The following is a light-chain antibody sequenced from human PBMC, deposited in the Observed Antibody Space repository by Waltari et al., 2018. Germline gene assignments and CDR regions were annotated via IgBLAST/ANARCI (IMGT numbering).Light chain of an antibody. CDR3: QQYYSTPRT. CDR1: QSVLYSSNNKNY. CDR2: WAS. J-gene: IGKJ1*01. V-gene: IGKV4-1*01. Sequence: DIVMTQSPDSLAVSLGERATINCKSSQSVLYSSNNKNYLAWYQQKPGQPPKLRIYWASTRESGVPERFSGSGSGTDFTLTISSLQAEDVAVYYCQQYYSTPRTFGQGTKVEIK.